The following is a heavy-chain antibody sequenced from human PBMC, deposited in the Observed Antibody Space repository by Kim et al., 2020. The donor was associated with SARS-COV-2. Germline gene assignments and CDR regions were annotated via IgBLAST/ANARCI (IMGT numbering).Heavy chain of an antibody. J-gene: IGHJ6*02. V-gene: IGHV7-4-1*02. Sequence: ASVKVSCKASGYTFTSYAMNWVRQAPGQGLEWMGWINTNTGNPTYAQGFTGRFVFSLDTSVSTAYLQISSLKAEDTAVYYCARDLSLGARWFGELADPYGMDVWGQGTTVTVSS. D-gene: IGHD3-10*01. CDR2: INTNTGNP. CDR1: GYTFTSYA. CDR3: ARDLSLGARWFGELADPYGMDV.